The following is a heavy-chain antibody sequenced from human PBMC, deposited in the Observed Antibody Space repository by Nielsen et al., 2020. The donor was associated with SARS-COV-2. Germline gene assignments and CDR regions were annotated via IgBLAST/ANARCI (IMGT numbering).Heavy chain of an antibody. Sequence: GESLKISCAASGFTFSSYAMHWVRQAPGKGLEWVAVISYDGSNKYYADSVKGRFTISRDNSKNTLYLQVNSLRAEDTAVYYCARVYSSSWLRYYYYGMDVWGQGTTVTVSS. D-gene: IGHD6-13*01. CDR2: ISYDGSNK. CDR3: ARVYSSSWLRYYYYGMDV. V-gene: IGHV3-30*04. J-gene: IGHJ6*02. CDR1: GFTFSSYA.